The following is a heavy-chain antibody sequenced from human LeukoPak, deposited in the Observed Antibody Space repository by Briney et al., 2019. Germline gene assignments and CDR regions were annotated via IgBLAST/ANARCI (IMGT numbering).Heavy chain of an antibody. CDR1: GFTFSSYG. Sequence: GGSLRLSCAASGFTFSSYGMHWVRQAPGKGLEWVAFIRYDGSNKYYADSVKGRSTISRDNSKNTLYLQMNSLRAEDTAVYYCAREGDCGGDCSDRYFDYWGQGTLVTVSS. V-gene: IGHV3-30*02. CDR2: IRYDGSNK. J-gene: IGHJ4*02. D-gene: IGHD2-21*01. CDR3: AREGDCGGDCSDRYFDY.